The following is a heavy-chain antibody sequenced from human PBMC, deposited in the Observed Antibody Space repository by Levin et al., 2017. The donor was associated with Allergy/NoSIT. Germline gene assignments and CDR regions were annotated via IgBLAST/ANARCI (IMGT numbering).Heavy chain of an antibody. CDR3: TSRVFSMLYCGGDCYVRVPY. CDR1: GFTFSNAW. Sequence: GESLKISCAASGFTFSNAWMSWVRQAPGKGLEWVGRIKSKTDGGTTDYAAPVKGRFTISRDDSKNTLYLQMNSLKTEDTAVYYCTSRVFSMLYCGGDCYVRVPYWGQGTLVTVSS. CDR2: IKSKTDGGTT. V-gene: IGHV3-15*01. J-gene: IGHJ4*02. D-gene: IGHD2-21*01.